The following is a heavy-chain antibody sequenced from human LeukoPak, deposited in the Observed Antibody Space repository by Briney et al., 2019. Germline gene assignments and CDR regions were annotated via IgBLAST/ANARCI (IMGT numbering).Heavy chain of an antibody. V-gene: IGHV3-11*01. J-gene: IGHJ4*02. Sequence: GGSLRLSCAASGFTFSDYYMSWIRQAPGKGLEWVSYISSSGSTIYYADSVKGRFTISRDNAKNSLYLQMNSLRAEDTAVYYCAKDPPSRAGLYYFDYWGQGTLVTVSS. CDR2: ISSSGSTI. CDR3: AKDPPSRAGLYYFDY. CDR1: GFTFSDYY.